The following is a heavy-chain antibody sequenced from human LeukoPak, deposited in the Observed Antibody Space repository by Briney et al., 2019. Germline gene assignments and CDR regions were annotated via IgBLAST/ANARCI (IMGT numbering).Heavy chain of an antibody. V-gene: IGHV4-39*07. CDR1: GGSIFSTSQY. CDR3: ARKVVVPAAIYNWFDP. D-gene: IGHD2-2*02. CDR2: MHHSGST. J-gene: IGHJ5*02. Sequence: PSETLSLTCTVSGGSIFSTSQYWRWIRQSPGKGLEWIGSMHHSGSTYYNPSLKSRVTISVDRSKNQFSLKLSSVTAADTAVYYCARKVVVPAAIYNWFDPWGQGTLVTVSS.